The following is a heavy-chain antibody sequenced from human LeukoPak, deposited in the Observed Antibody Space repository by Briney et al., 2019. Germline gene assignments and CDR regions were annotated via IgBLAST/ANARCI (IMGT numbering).Heavy chain of an antibody. V-gene: IGHV4-4*02. D-gene: IGHD4-17*01. CDR3: ARDLLGAYGDLPGFQH. CDR1: GGSISSSNW. J-gene: IGHJ1*01. CDR2: IYHSGST. Sequence: TTSGTLSLTCAVSGGSISSSNWWSWVRQPPGKGLEWIGEIYHSGSTNYNPSLKSRVTISVDKSKNQFSLKLSSVTAADTAVYYCARDLLGAYGDLPGFQHWGQGTLVTVSS.